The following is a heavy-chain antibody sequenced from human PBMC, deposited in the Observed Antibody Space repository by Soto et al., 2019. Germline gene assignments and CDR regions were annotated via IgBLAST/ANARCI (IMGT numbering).Heavy chain of an antibody. J-gene: IGHJ4*02. CDR2: IYSGGST. V-gene: IGHV3-53*01. CDR3: AREVGPSSGYLGRTYYFDY. D-gene: IGHD7-27*01. CDR1: GFTVSSNY. Sequence: PGGSLRLSCAASGFTVSSNYMSWVRQAPGKGLEWVSVIYSGGSTYYADSVKGRFTISRGNSKNTLYLQMNSLRAEDTAVYYCAREVGPSSGYLGRTYYFDYWGQGTLVTVSS.